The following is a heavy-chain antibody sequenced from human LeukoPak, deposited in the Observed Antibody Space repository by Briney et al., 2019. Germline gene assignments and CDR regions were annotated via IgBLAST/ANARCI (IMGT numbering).Heavy chain of an antibody. CDR3: ARVGFRGSSWYNNWFDP. J-gene: IGHJ5*02. V-gene: IGHV1-2*02. CDR1: GYTFTNNF. CDR2: INPNSGGT. Sequence: ASVKVSCKASGYTFTNNFMHWVRQAPGQGLEWMGWINPNSGGTNYAQKFQGRVTMTRDTSISTAYMELSRLRSDDTAVYYCARVGFRGSSWYNNWFDPWGQGTLVTVSS. D-gene: IGHD6-13*01.